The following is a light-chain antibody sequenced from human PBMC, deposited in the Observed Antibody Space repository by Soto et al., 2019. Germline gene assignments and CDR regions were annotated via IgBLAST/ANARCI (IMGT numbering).Light chain of an antibody. J-gene: IGKJ4*01. CDR3: QQYHTLVS. CDR2: DAS. CDR1: RDIRKY. V-gene: IGKV1-33*01. Sequence: DIQMTQSPSSLSASVGDRVTITCQASRDIRKYLNWYQQKPGKAPKLLIYDASNLETGVTSRFSGSGSGTDFTFTISSLQSEHIATYYCQQYHTLVSFGGGTKVEIK.